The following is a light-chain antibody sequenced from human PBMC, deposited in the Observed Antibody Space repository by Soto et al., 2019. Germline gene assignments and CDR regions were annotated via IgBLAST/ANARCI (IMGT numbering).Light chain of an antibody. Sequence: QSVLTQPRSVSGSPGQSVTISCTGTSGDVGHYNYVSWFQQHPGKAPKLMLYDVSKRPSGVPDRFSGSKSGNTASLTISGLQAEDEADYYCCSYAGSYTYVVFGGGTKLTVL. CDR2: DVS. V-gene: IGLV2-11*01. J-gene: IGLJ2*01. CDR3: CSYAGSYTYVV. CDR1: SGDVGHYNY.